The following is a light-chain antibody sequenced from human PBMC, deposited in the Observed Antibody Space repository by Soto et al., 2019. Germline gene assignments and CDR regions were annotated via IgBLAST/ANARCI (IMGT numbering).Light chain of an antibody. Sequence: EIVMTQSPATLSLSPGERETISCVASQSVSSNLAWYQQKPGQAPRLRIYGASTRATGIPARCSGSGSGTEFTLTSSRLQPDDFAGYYCQQYNSYSGTFGQGTKVDIK. CDR1: QSVSSN. CDR2: GAS. J-gene: IGKJ1*01. V-gene: IGKV3-15*01. CDR3: QQYNSYSGT.